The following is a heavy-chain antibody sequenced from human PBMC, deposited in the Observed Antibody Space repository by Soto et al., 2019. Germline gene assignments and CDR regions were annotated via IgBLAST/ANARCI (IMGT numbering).Heavy chain of an antibody. CDR1: GHTLTELS. V-gene: IGHV1-24*01. J-gene: IGHJ4*02. CDR3: ATGDRTSHPYFDY. CDR2: FDPEDGET. Sequence: GASVKVSCKVSGHTLTELSMHWVRQAPGKGLEWMGGFDPEDGETIYAQKFQGRVTMTEDTSTDTAYMELSSLRSEDTAVYYCATGDRTSHPYFDYWGQGTLVTVSS.